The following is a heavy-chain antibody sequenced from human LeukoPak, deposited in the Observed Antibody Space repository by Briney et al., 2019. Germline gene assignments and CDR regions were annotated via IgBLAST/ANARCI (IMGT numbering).Heavy chain of an antibody. D-gene: IGHD2-21*01. V-gene: IGHV4-34*01. Sequence: SETLSLTCAVYGGSFSGYYWSWIRQPPGKGLEWIGEINHSGSTNYNPSLKSRVTISVDTSKNQFSLKLSSVTAADTAVYYCARHRFASPLDSWGQGTLVTVSS. CDR3: ARHRFASPLDS. CDR2: INHSGST. J-gene: IGHJ4*02. CDR1: GGSFSGYY.